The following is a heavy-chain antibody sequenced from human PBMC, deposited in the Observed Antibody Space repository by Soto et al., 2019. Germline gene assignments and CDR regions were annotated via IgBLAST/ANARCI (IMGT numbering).Heavy chain of an antibody. CDR3: ARESLHNWLDP. V-gene: IGHV4-30-2*01. CDR1: GGSISSGGYS. J-gene: IGHJ5*02. Sequence: QLQLQESGSGLVKPSQTLSLTCAVSGGSISSGGYSWSWIRQPPGKGLEWIGYIYHSGSTYYNPSLKSRFPISVDGSKIQFSLKLSSVTAAHTAVYYCARESLHNWLDPWGQGTLVTVSS. CDR2: IYHSGST.